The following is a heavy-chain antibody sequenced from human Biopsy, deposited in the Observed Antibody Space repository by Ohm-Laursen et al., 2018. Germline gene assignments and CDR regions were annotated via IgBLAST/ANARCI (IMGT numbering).Heavy chain of an antibody. D-gene: IGHD3-16*01. J-gene: IGHJ4*02. V-gene: IGHV4-31*03. CDR1: GVSINTGGYY. Sequence: SQTLSLTCTVSGVSINTGGYYWTWIRQHPGTGLEWIGYIHYSGNTLYNPSLKSRLTISVDTSRNQFSLKLTSVTAADTALYYCTRAGGGKIYGLWGQGILVTVSS. CDR2: IHYSGNT. CDR3: TRAGGGKIYGL.